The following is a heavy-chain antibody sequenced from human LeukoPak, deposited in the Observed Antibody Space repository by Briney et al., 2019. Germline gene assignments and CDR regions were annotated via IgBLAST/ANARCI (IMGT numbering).Heavy chain of an antibody. Sequence: ASVKVSCKASGYIFTSYGITWVRQAPGQGREWVGWISAYNVDTNYAQNLQGKVTMTKDMSTSTVYMELSSLRSDDTAVYYCARDTREEMATIPLDYWGQRTLVTVSS. CDR2: ISAYNVDT. D-gene: IGHD5-24*01. V-gene: IGHV1-18*01. J-gene: IGHJ4*02. CDR3: ARDTREEMATIPLDY. CDR1: GYIFTSYG.